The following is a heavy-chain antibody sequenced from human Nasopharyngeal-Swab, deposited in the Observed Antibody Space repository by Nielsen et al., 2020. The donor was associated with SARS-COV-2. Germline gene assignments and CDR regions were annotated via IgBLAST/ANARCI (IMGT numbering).Heavy chain of an antibody. CDR2: MNSDGSRT. CDR3: AFSTTAIVTPSGC. V-gene: IGHV3-74*01. Sequence: GESLKISCAASGFTFSSYWMHWVRQAPGEGLVWVSRMNSDGSRTNYADSVKGRFTISRDNAKKTLYLQMNSLRAEDTAVYYCAFSTTAIVTPSGCWGQGTLVTVSS. J-gene: IGHJ4*02. D-gene: IGHD5-18*01. CDR1: GFTFSSYW.